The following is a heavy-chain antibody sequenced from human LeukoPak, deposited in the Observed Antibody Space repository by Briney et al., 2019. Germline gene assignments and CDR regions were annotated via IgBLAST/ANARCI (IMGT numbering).Heavy chain of an antibody. Sequence: GGSLRLSCAASGFTFSSYSMNWVRQAPGKGLEGVSSISSSSSYIYYADSVKGRFTISRDNAKNSLYLQMNSLRAEDTAVYYCARDRSYSGSAFDIWGQGTMVTVSS. CDR2: ISSSSSYI. CDR3: ARDRSYSGSAFDI. J-gene: IGHJ3*02. D-gene: IGHD1-26*01. CDR1: GFTFSSYS. V-gene: IGHV3-21*01.